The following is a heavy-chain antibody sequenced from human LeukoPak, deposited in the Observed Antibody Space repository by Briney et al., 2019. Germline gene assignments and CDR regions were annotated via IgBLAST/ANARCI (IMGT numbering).Heavy chain of an antibody. Sequence: SETLSLTCAVSGGSISSSHWWSWVRQPPGKGLEWIGEIYHSGSTNYNPSLQSRVTISLDKSKNQFSLKLSSVTAADTAVYYCARDRGGLVAHFDYWGQGTLVTVSS. D-gene: IGHD5-12*01. V-gene: IGHV4-4*02. CDR2: IYHSGST. J-gene: IGHJ4*02. CDR1: GGSISSSHW. CDR3: ARDRGGLVAHFDY.